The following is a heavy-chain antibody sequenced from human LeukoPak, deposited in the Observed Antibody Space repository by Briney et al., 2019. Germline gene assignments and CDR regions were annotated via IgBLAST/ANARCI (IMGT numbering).Heavy chain of an antibody. CDR1: GYTFTSYG. Sequence: GASVKVSCKASGYTFTSYGISWVRQAPGQGLEWMGWISAYNGNTNYAQKLQGRVTMTTDTSTSTAYMELRSLRSDDTAVYCCARDVLDIVVVPAAIPPNWFDPWGQGTLVTVSS. J-gene: IGHJ5*02. CDR3: ARDVLDIVVVPAAIPPNWFDP. CDR2: ISAYNGNT. V-gene: IGHV1-18*01. D-gene: IGHD2-2*02.